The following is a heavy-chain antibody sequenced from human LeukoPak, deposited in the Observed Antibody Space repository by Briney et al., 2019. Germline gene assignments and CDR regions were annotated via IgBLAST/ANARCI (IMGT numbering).Heavy chain of an antibody. CDR1: GFTFSSYA. D-gene: IGHD3-10*01. Sequence: GGSLRLSCAASGFTFSSYAMSWVRQAPGKGLEWVSAISGSGGSTYYADSVEGRFTISRDNSKNSLYLQMNSLRAEDTALYYCATGPRSTYCYYYYTDVWGKGTPVTVSS. V-gene: IGHV3-23*01. CDR3: ATGPRSTYCYYYYTDV. J-gene: IGHJ6*03. CDR2: ISGSGGST.